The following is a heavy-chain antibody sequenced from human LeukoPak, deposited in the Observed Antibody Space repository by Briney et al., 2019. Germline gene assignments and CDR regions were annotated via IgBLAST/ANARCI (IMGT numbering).Heavy chain of an antibody. V-gene: IGHV4-31*03. J-gene: IGHJ3*02. D-gene: IGHD5-24*01. CDR3: ARVPITDDAFDI. Sequence: SETLSLTCTVSGGPISSGGYYWSWIRQHPGKGLEWIGYIYYSGSTYYNPSLKSRVTISVDTSKNQFSLKLSSVTAADTAVYYCARVPITDDAFDIWGQGTMVTVSS. CDR2: IYYSGST. CDR1: GGPISSGGYY.